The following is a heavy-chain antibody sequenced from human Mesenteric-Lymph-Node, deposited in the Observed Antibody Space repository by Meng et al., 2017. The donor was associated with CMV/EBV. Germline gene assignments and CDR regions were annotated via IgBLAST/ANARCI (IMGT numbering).Heavy chain of an antibody. D-gene: IGHD7-27*01. J-gene: IGHJ6*02. V-gene: IGHV3-23*01. Sequence: GESLKISCAASGFTFSSYAMSWVRQAPGKGLEWVSAISGSGGSTYYADSVKGRFIISRDNAKNTLFLQMNSLRAEDTAVYFCARAASGGMDVWGQGTTVTVSS. CDR3: ARAASGGMDV. CDR2: ISGSGGST. CDR1: GFTFSSYA.